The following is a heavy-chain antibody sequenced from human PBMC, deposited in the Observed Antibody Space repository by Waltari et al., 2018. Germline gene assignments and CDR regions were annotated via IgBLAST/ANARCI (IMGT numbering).Heavy chain of an antibody. Sequence: EEQVVESGGGLVQPGGSLRLSCVFSGFTFSDSWMTWVRQAPGGGRQGVASIKGDGNWKHYVGAVEGRFAVSRDNARNSLYLQMNSLRVEDTAVYYCARDRGRREDFWGLGTLVTVSS. CDR1: GFTFSDSW. D-gene: IGHD3-16*01. J-gene: IGHJ4*02. V-gene: IGHV3-7*01. CDR2: IKGDGNWK. CDR3: ARDRGRREDF.